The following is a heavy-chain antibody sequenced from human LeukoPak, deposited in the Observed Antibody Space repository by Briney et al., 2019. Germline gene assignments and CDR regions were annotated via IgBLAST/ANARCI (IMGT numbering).Heavy chain of an antibody. J-gene: IGHJ4*02. CDR3: AKDFKIAVAEIARVPDY. V-gene: IGHV3-23*01. D-gene: IGHD6-19*01. Sequence: PGGSLRLSCAASGFTFSNYAMTWVRQAPGKGLEWVSAISGGGGATYYAVSVKGRFTISRDNSMNTVYLQMNTVRAEDTAVYYCAKDFKIAVAEIARVPDYWGRGTLVTVSS. CDR1: GFTFSNYA. CDR2: ISGGGGAT.